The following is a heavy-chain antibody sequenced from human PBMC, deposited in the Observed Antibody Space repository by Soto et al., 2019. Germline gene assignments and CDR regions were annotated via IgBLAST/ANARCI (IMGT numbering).Heavy chain of an antibody. CDR2: INHSGST. D-gene: IGHD5-18*01. Sequence: QVHLQQWGAGLLKPSETLSLTCAVYGGSFSGYYWSWIRQPPGKGLEWIGEINHSGSTNYNPSLKSRVTISVDTSKNQFSLTLRSVTAADTALYYCARALGYTYGHLPIDYWGQGALVTVSS. CDR1: GGSFSGYY. J-gene: IGHJ4*02. CDR3: ARALGYTYGHLPIDY. V-gene: IGHV4-34*01.